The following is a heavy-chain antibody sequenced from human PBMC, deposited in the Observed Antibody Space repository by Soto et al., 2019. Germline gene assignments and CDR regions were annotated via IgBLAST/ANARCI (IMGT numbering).Heavy chain of an antibody. CDR3: ARWGTTGGLVV. V-gene: IGHV3-30*19. D-gene: IGHD3-16*01. Sequence: QVQLVESGGGVVQPGTSLRVSCVGSGFTFRSYVIHWVRQAPGKGLEWVALTSYDGSDKYYGDSVRGRFTISRDNSRNTVDLKMDSLGLEDTALYYCARWGTTGGLVVWGQGTLVSVSS. CDR2: TSYDGSDK. CDR1: GFTFRSYV. J-gene: IGHJ1*01.